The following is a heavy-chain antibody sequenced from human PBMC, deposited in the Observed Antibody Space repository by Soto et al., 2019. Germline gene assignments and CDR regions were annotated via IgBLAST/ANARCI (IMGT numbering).Heavy chain of an antibody. Sequence: ASVKVSCKASGYTFTSYAMHWVRQAPGQRLEWMGWINTGNGNTKYSQKFQGRVTITRDTSTSTAYMELRSLRTDDTAVYYCAGGGDPIDYWGQGTLVTVSS. CDR3: AGGGDPIDY. V-gene: IGHV1-3*04. CDR2: INTGNGNT. J-gene: IGHJ4*02. D-gene: IGHD3-16*01. CDR1: GYTFTSYA.